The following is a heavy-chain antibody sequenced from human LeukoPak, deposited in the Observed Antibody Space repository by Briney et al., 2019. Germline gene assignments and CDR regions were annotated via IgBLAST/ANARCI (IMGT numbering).Heavy chain of an antibody. CDR3: ASSKLLWFGELGT. J-gene: IGHJ5*02. CDR2: IIPIFGTA. CDR1: GGTFSSYA. V-gene: IGHV1-69*13. D-gene: IGHD3-10*01. Sequence: SVKVSCKASGGTFSSYAISWVRQAPGQGLEWMGGIIPIFGTANYAQKFQGRVTITADESTSTAYMELSSLRSEDTAVYYYASSKLLWFGELGTWGQGTLVTVSS.